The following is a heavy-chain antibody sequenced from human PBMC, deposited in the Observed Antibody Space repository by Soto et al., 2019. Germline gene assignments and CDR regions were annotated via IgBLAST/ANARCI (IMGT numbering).Heavy chain of an antibody. J-gene: IGHJ6*02. V-gene: IGHV1-18*01. CDR3: ARGLGSSTAPPGYYYYGMDV. D-gene: IGHD2-2*01. Sequence: ASVKVSCKASGYTFTSYGISWVRQAPGQGLEWMGWISAYNGNTNYAQKLQGRVTMTTDTSTSTAYMELRSLRSDDTAVYYCARGLGSSTAPPGYYYYGMDVWGQGTTVTVSS. CDR1: GYTFTSYG. CDR2: ISAYNGNT.